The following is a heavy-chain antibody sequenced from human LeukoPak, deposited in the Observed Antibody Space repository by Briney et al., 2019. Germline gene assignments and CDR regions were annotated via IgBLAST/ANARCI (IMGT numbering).Heavy chain of an antibody. CDR1: GGSFSGYY. CDR2: INHSGST. J-gene: IGHJ4*02. V-gene: IGHV4-34*01. Sequence: SETLSLTCAVYGGSFSGYYWSWIRQPPGKGLEWIGEINHSGSTNYNPSLKSRVTISVDTSKNQFSLKLSSVTAADTAVYYCARSYYDSSGYPYWGQGILVTVSS. CDR3: ARSYYDSSGYPY. D-gene: IGHD3-22*01.